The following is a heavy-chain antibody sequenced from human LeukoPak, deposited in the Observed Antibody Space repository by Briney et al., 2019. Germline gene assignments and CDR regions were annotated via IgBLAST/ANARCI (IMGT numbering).Heavy chain of an antibody. V-gene: IGHV3-48*01. J-gene: IGHJ6*02. CDR1: GFTFSSYS. D-gene: IGHD3-10*01. Sequence: PGGSLRLSCAASGFTFSSYSMNWVRQAPGKGLEWVSYISSSSSTIYYADSVKGRFTISRDNAKNSLYLQMNSLRAEDTAVYYCARDCNGCHVWFGEYYYYGMDVWGQGTTVTVSS. CDR2: ISSSSSTI. CDR3: ARDCNGCHVWFGEYYYYGMDV.